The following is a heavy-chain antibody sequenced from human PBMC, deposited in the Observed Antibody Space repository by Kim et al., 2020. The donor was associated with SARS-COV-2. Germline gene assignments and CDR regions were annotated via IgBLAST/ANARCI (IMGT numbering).Heavy chain of an antibody. CDR2: MNPNSGNT. V-gene: IGHV1-8*01. CDR1: GYTFTSYD. D-gene: IGHD3-9*01. J-gene: IGHJ5*02. CDR3: ARGFSDILTGYYSP. Sequence: ASVKVSCKASGYTFTSYDINWVRQATGQGLEWMGWMNPNSGNTGYAQKFQGRVTMTRNTSISTAYMELSSLRSEDTAVYYCARGFSDILTGYYSPWGQGTLVTVSS.